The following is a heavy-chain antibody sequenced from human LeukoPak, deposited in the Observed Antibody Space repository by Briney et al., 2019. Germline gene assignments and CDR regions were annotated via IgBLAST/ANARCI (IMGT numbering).Heavy chain of an antibody. CDR1: GFTFSSYA. Sequence: GGSLRLSRAASGFTFSSYAMSWVRQAPGKGLEWVSAISGSGGSTYYADSVKGRFTISRDNSKNTLYLQMNSLRAEDTAVYYCAKATPPLGEFGEPLWFDPWGQGTLVTVSS. CDR3: AKATPPLGEFGEPLWFDP. CDR2: ISGSGGST. D-gene: IGHD3-16*01. J-gene: IGHJ5*02. V-gene: IGHV3-23*01.